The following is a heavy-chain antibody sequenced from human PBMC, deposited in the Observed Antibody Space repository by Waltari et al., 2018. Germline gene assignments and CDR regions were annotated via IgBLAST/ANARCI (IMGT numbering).Heavy chain of an antibody. J-gene: IGHJ6*02. D-gene: IGHD1-26*01. V-gene: IGHV4-61*02. CDR2: IYTSGST. CDR1: GGSISSGSYY. CDR3: ARELGSGSYYYGMDV. Sequence: QVQLQESGPGLVKPSQTLSLTCTVPGGSISSGSYYWSWIRQPAGKGLEWIGRIYTSGSTNYNPSLKSRVTISVDTSKNQFSLKLSSVTAADTAVYYCARELGSGSYYYGMDVWGQGTTVTVSS.